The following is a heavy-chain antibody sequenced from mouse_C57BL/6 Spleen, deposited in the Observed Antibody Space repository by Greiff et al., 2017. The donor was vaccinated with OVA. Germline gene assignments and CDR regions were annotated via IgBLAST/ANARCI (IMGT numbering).Heavy chain of an antibody. J-gene: IGHJ4*01. CDR2: ISDGGSYT. CDR3: ARGVPTGPYAMDY. Sequence: DVMLVESGGGLVKPGGSLKLSCAASGFTFSSYAMSWVRQTPEKRLEWVATISDGGSYTYYPDNVKGRFTISRDNAKNNLYLQMSHLKSEDTAMYYGARGVPTGPYAMDYWGQGTSVTVSS. D-gene: IGHD4-1*02. CDR1: GFTFSSYA. V-gene: IGHV5-4*03.